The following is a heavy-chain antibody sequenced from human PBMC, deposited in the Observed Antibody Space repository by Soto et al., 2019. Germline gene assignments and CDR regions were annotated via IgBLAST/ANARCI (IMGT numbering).Heavy chain of an antibody. CDR2: ISSGSSTK. J-gene: IGHJ4*02. CDR3: ARNSVAGWNPFDY. V-gene: IGHV3-48*02. Sequence: EVQLVESGGGLVQPGGSLRLSCAASGFSFSSYSMNWVRQAPGKGLEWVSYISSGSSTKSYADPVKGRFTISRDNAKNSLSLQMNSLRDEDTAVYYCARNSVAGWNPFDYWGQGTLVTVTS. CDR1: GFSFSSYS. D-gene: IGHD1-1*01.